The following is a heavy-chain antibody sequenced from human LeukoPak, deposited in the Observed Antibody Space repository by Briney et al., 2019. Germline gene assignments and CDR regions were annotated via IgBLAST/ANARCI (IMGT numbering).Heavy chain of an antibody. CDR3: ARVRYGDSFVGYYYYYGMDV. D-gene: IGHD4-17*01. CDR1: GFNFRAYW. Sequence: GGSLRLSCTTSGFNFRAYWMGWVRQAPGKGLEWVANIHQHGSKENYLDSVKGRFTISRDNAKNSLYLQMNSLRAEDTAVYYCARVRYGDSFVGYYYYYGMDVWGQGTTVTVSS. V-gene: IGHV3-7*01. J-gene: IGHJ6*02. CDR2: IHQHGSKE.